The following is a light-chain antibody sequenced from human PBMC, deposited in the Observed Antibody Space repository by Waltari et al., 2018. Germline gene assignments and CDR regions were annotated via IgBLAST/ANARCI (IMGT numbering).Light chain of an antibody. J-gene: IGKJ1*01. CDR3: QNHERLPAV. CDR2: GAS. V-gene: IGKV3-20*01. CDR1: QSIGRY. Sequence: EIVLTQSPGTLSLSPGERATLSCRASQSIGRYLVWYQQKHGQAPRLLIYGASSRAAGIPDRFSGSGSVTDFSLTISRLEPEDFAVYYCQNHERLPAVFGQGTKVEIK.